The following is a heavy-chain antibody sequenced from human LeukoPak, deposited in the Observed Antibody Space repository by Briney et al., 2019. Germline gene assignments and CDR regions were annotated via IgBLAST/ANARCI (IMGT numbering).Heavy chain of an antibody. CDR2: IKQDGREK. V-gene: IGHV3-7*01. CDR1: GFTFSSYW. D-gene: IGHD3-9*01. Sequence: QPGRSLRLSCAASGFTFSSYWMSWVRQAPGKGLEWVANIKQDGREKHYVDSVKGRFTISRDNAKNSLYVQMNSLRAEDTAVYYCARVEDYDILTGFDYWGQGTLVTVSS. J-gene: IGHJ4*02. CDR3: ARVEDYDILTGFDY.